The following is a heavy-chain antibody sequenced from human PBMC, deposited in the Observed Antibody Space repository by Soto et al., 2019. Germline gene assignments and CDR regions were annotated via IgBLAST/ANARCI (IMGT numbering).Heavy chain of an antibody. CDR1: GYSITSYW. D-gene: IGHD6-13*01. Sequence: GESLKISCKGSGYSITSYWIGWVRQMPGKGLEWMGIIYPGDSDTRYSPSFQGQVTISADKSISTAYLQWSSLKASDTAMYYCARHRYSSSWPYYYYGMDVWGQGTTVTVSS. CDR3: ARHRYSSSWPYYYYGMDV. CDR2: IYPGDSDT. J-gene: IGHJ6*02. V-gene: IGHV5-51*01.